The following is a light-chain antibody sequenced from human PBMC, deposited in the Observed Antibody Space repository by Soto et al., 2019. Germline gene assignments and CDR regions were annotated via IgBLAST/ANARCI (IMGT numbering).Light chain of an antibody. CDR3: QQTNSFPLT. V-gene: IGKV1-12*01. J-gene: IGKJ3*01. CDR2: ATS. Sequence: DNQMNQSPSSVSGSVGDRVTLTWRASQGISNWLAWYQQKPGKAPKLLIYATSSLQSGVPSRFAGSGSGTDFTLTISSLQPEDFATYYCQQTNSFPLTFGPGTKVDIK. CDR1: QGISNW.